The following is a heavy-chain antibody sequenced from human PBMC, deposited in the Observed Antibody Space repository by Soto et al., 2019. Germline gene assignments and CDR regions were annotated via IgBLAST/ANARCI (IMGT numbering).Heavy chain of an antibody. CDR3: ARGHLAVVPVASWYYYMDV. CDR2: INAGNGNT. J-gene: IGHJ6*03. V-gene: IGHV1-3*01. D-gene: IGHD2-2*01. Sequence: ASVKVSCKASGYTFTNYAVHWVRQAPGQRLDWMGWINAGNGNTRYSQKFQGRVTITRDTSARTVYMELSSLRSEDTAVYYCARGHLAVVPVASWYYYMDVWGKGTTVTVSS. CDR1: GYTFTNYA.